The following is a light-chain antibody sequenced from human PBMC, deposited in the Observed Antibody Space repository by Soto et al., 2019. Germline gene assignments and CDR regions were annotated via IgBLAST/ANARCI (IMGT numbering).Light chain of an antibody. CDR2: GVS. V-gene: IGLV2-14*01. CDR1: GSDVGAYNY. Sequence: QSALTQPASVSGSPGQSITISCIGTGSDVGAYNYVSWYQQHPGKAPKLLIYGVSNRPSGVSDRFSASKSGNTASLTISGLQAEDEADYYCTSYAGSISLVFGGGTKLTVL. J-gene: IGLJ2*01. CDR3: TSYAGSISLV.